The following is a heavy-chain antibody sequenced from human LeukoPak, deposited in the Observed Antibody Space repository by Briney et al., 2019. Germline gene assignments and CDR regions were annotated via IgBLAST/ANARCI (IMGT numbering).Heavy chain of an antibody. CDR3: ATSYSSGWYYFDY. J-gene: IGHJ4*02. Sequence: GGSLILSCAASGFTFISYAMHWVRQAPGKGLEWVAVISYDGSNQYYADSVKGRFTISRDNSKNTLYLQMYSLRAEDTAVYYCATSYSSGWYYFDYWGQGTLVTVSS. CDR1: GFTFISYA. D-gene: IGHD6-19*01. V-gene: IGHV3-30-3*01. CDR2: ISYDGSNQ.